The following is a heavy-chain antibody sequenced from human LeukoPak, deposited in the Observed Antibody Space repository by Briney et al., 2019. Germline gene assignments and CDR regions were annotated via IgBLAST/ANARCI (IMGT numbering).Heavy chain of an antibody. CDR3: ARDLGHPRDDP. Sequence: GGSLRLSCAASGFTFSAYTMSWVRQAPGKGLEWVSCIVGSGANTYYADSVKGRFTISRDNSKNTLYLQMNSLRAEDTAVYYCARDLGHPRDDPWGQGTLVTVSS. V-gene: IGHV3-23*01. CDR2: IVGSGANT. CDR1: GFTFSAYT. J-gene: IGHJ5*02.